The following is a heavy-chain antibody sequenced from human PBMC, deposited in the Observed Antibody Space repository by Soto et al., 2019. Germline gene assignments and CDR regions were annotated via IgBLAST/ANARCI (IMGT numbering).Heavy chain of an antibody. CDR2: ITPIFGTA. Sequence: SVKVSFKASGGTFSSYAISWVRQAPGQGLEWMGEITPIFGTANYAQKFQGRVTITADESTSTAYMELSSLRSEDTAVYYCARDRVWGSYRGPFDYWGQGTLVTVSS. J-gene: IGHJ4*02. V-gene: IGHV1-69*13. D-gene: IGHD3-16*02. CDR1: GGTFSSYA. CDR3: ARDRVWGSYRGPFDY.